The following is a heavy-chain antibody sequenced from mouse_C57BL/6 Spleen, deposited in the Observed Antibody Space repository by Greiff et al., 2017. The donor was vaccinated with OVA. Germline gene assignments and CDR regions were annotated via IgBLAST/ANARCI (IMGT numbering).Heavy chain of an antibody. Sequence: QVQLQQPGAELVKPGASVKMSCKASGYTFTSYWIPWVKQRPGQGLEWIGDIYPGSGSTNYNEKFKSKATLTVDTSSSTAYMQLSSLTSEDSAVYYCARDYYVGGSNLFDYWGQGTTLTVSS. D-gene: IGHD1-1*02. V-gene: IGHV1-55*01. CDR3: ARDYYVGGSNLFDY. J-gene: IGHJ2*01. CDR2: IYPGSGST. CDR1: GYTFTSYW.